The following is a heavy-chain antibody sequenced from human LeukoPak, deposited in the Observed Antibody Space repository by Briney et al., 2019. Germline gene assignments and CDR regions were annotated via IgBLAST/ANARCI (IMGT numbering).Heavy chain of an antibody. CDR2: FSLNEGNI. V-gene: IGHV3-30*03. D-gene: IGHD2-15*01. Sequence: PGGSLRLSCAAPGFTFSSYGMHWVRQAPGKGLEWVAVFSLNEGNIYYADSVRGRFTASRDNSKNTLYLQINTLTTDDTAIYYCARAGNSANYFDYWGQGALVTVSS. CDR1: GFTFSSYG. CDR3: ARAGNSANYFDY. J-gene: IGHJ4*02.